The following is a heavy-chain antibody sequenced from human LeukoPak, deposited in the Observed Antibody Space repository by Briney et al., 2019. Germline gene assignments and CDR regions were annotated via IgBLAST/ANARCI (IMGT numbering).Heavy chain of an antibody. CDR2: MNPNSGNT. V-gene: IGHV1-8*01. D-gene: IGHD1-7*01. Sequence: ASVKVSCKASGYTFTSYDINWVRQATGQGLEWLGWMNPNSGNTGYAQKFQGRVTMTRNTSISTAYMELSSLRSEDTAVYYCARAPSITGTTPPGYWGQGTLVTVSS. J-gene: IGHJ4*02. CDR3: ARAPSITGTTPPGY. CDR1: GYTFTSYD.